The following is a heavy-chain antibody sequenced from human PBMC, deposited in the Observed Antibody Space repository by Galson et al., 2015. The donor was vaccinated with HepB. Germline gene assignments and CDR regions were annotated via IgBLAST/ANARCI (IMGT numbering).Heavy chain of an antibody. CDR3: AKDRWTRRVALGGSDY. CDR1: GFTFSSYG. CDR2: IWYDGSNK. Sequence: SLRLSCAASGFTFSSYGMHWVRQAPGKGLEWVAVIWYDGSNKYYADSVKGRFTISRDNTANALFLVMNNLRGDDTGVYYCAKDRWTRRVALGGSDYWGQGTVVTVSS. J-gene: IGHJ4*02. D-gene: IGHD6-19*01. V-gene: IGHV3-33*03.